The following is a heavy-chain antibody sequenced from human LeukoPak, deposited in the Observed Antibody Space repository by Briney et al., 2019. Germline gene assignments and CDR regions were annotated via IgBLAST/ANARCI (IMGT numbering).Heavy chain of an antibody. CDR2: ISAYNGNT. D-gene: IGHD6-19*01. V-gene: IGHV1-18*04. J-gene: IGHJ4*02. Sequence: ASVKVSCKASGYTFTSYGISWVRQAPGQGLEWMGWISAYNGNTNYAQKLQGWVTMTRDTSISTAYMELSRLRSDDTAVYYCARAYSSGSLDYWGQGTLVTVSS. CDR1: GYTFTSYG. CDR3: ARAYSSGSLDY.